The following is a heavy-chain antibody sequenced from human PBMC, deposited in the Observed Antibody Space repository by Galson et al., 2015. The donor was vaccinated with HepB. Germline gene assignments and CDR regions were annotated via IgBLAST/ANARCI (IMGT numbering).Heavy chain of an antibody. D-gene: IGHD3-22*01. Sequence: SVKVSCKASGGTFSSYAISWVRQAPGQGLEWMGGIIPIFGTANYAQKFQGRVTITADKSTSTAYMELSSLRSEDTAVYYCARMYYDSSGYRDAFDIWGQGTMVTVSS. CDR3: ARMYYDSSGYRDAFDI. V-gene: IGHV1-69*06. CDR1: GGTFSSYA. J-gene: IGHJ3*02. CDR2: IIPIFGTA.